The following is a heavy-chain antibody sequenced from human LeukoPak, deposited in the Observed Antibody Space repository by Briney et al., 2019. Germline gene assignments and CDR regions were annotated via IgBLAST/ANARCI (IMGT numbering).Heavy chain of an antibody. CDR2: IIPILGIA. CDR3: ARDHDYDSSGQYYFDY. CDR1: GGTFSSYA. J-gene: IGHJ4*02. Sequence: SVKVSCKASGGTFSSYAISRVRQAPGQGLEWMGRIIPILGIANYAQKFQGRVTITADKSTSTAYMELSSLRSEDTAVYYCARDHDYDSSGQYYFDYWGQGTLVTVSS. V-gene: IGHV1-69*04. D-gene: IGHD3-22*01.